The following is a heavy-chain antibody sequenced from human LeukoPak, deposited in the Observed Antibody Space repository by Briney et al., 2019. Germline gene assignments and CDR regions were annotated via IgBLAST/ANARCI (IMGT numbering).Heavy chain of an antibody. J-gene: IGHJ4*02. CDR1: GFTVSSNY. CDR2: IYSGGST. D-gene: IGHD3-22*01. CDR3: AKEKALVVITYFDY. V-gene: IGHV3-53*01. Sequence: GGSLRLSCAASGFTVSSNYMSWVRQAPGKGLEWVSVIYSGGSTYYADSVKGRFTISRDNSKNTLYLQVNSLRAEDTAVYYCAKEKALVVITYFDYWGQRTLVTVSS.